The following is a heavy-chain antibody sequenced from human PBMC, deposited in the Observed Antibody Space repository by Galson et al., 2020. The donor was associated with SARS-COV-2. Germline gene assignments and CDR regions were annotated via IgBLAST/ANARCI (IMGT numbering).Heavy chain of an antibody. D-gene: IGHD3-3*01. CDR2: INPSGGST. CDR3: ASHTQQYYDFWSGYLSYYYYYGMDV. CDR1: GYTFTSYY. V-gene: IGHV1-46*01. J-gene: IGHJ6*02. Sequence: ASVKVSCKASGYTFTSYYMHWVRQAPGQGLEWMGIINPSGGSTSYAQKFQGRVTMTRDTSTSTVYMELSSLRSEDTAVYYCASHTQQYYDFWSGYLSYYYYYGMDVWGQGTTVTVSS.